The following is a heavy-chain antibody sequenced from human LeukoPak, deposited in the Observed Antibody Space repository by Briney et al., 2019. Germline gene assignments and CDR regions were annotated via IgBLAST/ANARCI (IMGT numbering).Heavy chain of an antibody. CDR3: ARVSTLALHYYGMDV. J-gene: IGHJ6*02. CDR2: IYYSGST. V-gene: IGHV4-59*01. Sequence: PSGTLSLTCTVSGGSISSYYWSWLRQPPGKGLEWIGYIYYSGSTNYNPSLKSRVTISVDTSKNQFSLKLSSVTAADTAVYYCARVSTLALHYYGMDVWGQGTTVTVSS. D-gene: IGHD6-13*01. CDR1: GGSISSYY.